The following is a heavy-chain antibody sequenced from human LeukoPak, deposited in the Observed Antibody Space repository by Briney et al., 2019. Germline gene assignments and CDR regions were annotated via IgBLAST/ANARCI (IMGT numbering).Heavy chain of an antibody. Sequence: GGSLRLSYAASGFTFSSYSMNWVRQAPGKGLEWVSSISSSSSYIYYADSVKGRFTISRDNAKNSLYLQMNSLRAEDTAVYYCATADKWEPLDYWGQGTLVTVSS. V-gene: IGHV3-21*04. CDR1: GFTFSSYS. CDR2: ISSSSSYI. D-gene: IGHD1-26*01. J-gene: IGHJ4*02. CDR3: ATADKWEPLDY.